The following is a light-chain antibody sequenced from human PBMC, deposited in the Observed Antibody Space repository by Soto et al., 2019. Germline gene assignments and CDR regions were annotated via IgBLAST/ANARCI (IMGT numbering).Light chain of an antibody. CDR2: GVS. J-gene: IGKJ2*01. CDR3: QQYGSSPYT. CDR1: ERVDSSY. V-gene: IGKV3-20*01. Sequence: EIVSTQSPGTLSMSPGERATVSCRASERVDSSYLAWYQQKPGQAPRLVIYGVSNRATGIPDRFSGSGSGTDFSLTISRLEPEDFAVYYCQQYGSSPYTFGQGTKLEI.